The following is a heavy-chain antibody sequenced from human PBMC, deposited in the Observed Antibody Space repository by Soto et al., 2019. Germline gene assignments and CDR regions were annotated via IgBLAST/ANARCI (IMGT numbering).Heavy chain of an antibody. D-gene: IGHD3-10*01. CDR2: IIPILGIA. Sequence: QVQLVQSGAEVKKPGSSVKVSCKASGGTFSSYTISWVRQAPGQGLEWMGRIIPILGIANYAQKFQGRVTLTADKSTSAADMGLSSLRSEDTAVYYCGTMVRGVRIDPWGKGTLVPVSS. CDR1: GGTFSSYT. V-gene: IGHV1-69*02. CDR3: GTMVRGVRIDP. J-gene: IGHJ5*02.